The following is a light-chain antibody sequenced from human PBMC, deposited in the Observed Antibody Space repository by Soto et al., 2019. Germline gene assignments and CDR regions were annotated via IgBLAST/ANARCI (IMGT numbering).Light chain of an antibody. Sequence: DIQMTQSPSTLSASVGDRVTITCLASQSISSWLAWYQQKPGKAPKLLIYDASNLESGVPSRFSGSGSGTEFTLTISSLQPDDFATYYCQQYNSYAWTFGQGTKVDIK. CDR3: QQYNSYAWT. J-gene: IGKJ1*01. CDR1: QSISSW. CDR2: DAS. V-gene: IGKV1-5*01.